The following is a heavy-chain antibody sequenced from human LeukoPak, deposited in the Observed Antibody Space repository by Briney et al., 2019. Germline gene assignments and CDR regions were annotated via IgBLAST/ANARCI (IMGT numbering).Heavy chain of an antibody. V-gene: IGHV1-2*02. CDR1: VYTFTGYY. D-gene: IGHD3-16*01. J-gene: IGHJ4*02. CDR2: INPNSGGT. CDR3: ARDYVDY. Sequence: ASLKVSCKASVYTFTGYYIRAVRQAPGQRVWRMVWINPNSGGTKYAQKFQGRVTMTRDTSISTAYMELCRLRSDDKFVYYCARDYVDYWGKGTLVTVSS.